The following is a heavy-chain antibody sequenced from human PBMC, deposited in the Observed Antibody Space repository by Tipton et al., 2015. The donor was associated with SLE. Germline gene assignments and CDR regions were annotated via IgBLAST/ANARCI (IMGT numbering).Heavy chain of an antibody. CDR2: IYTSGIT. J-gene: IGHJ2*01. CDR1: GDSFSSGSSS. Sequence: LRLSCTVSGDSFSSGSSSWNWVRQPAGKGLEWIGLIYTSGITNYNPSLQSRVTLSVDMSKNQFSLRLSSVTAADTAVYYCARDRRGLYFDLWGRGTLVNVSS. D-gene: IGHD3-10*01. V-gene: IGHV4-61*02. CDR3: ARDRRGLYFDL.